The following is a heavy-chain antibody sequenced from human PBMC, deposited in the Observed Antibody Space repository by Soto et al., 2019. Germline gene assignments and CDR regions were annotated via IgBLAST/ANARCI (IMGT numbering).Heavy chain of an antibody. CDR2: ISAYNGNT. J-gene: IGHJ2*01. V-gene: IGHV1-18*01. CDR3: ARGGELTGRVRFSTVTYWYFDL. D-gene: IGHD4-17*01. Sequence: QVQLVQSGAEVKKPGASVKVSCKASGYTFTSYGISWVRQAPGQGLEWMGWISAYNGNTNYAQKLQGRVTMTTDTSTSTAYMELRSLRSDDTAVYYCARGGELTGRVRFSTVTYWYFDLWGRGTLVTVSS. CDR1: GYTFTSYG.